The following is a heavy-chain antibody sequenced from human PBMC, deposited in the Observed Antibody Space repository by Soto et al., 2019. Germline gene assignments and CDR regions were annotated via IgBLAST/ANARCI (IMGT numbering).Heavy chain of an antibody. Sequence: GGSLRLSCAVSGFTFTNYAMSWVRQAPGKGLEWVSGISASGGTTYYAESVKGRFTISRDNSRNTLYLQMNSLRVEDTAVYFCAKIIGTSWSDEWGQGTLVTVSS. CDR1: GFTFTNYA. V-gene: IGHV3-23*01. CDR2: ISASGGTT. CDR3: AKIIGTSWSDE. D-gene: IGHD2-2*01. J-gene: IGHJ4*02.